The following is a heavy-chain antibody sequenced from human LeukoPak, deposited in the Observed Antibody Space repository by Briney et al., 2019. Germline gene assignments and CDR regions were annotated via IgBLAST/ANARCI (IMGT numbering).Heavy chain of an antibody. CDR2: ISAYNGNT. Sequence: GASVKVSCKASGYTFTGYYMHWVRQAPGQGLEWMGWISAYNGNTNYAQKLQGRVTMTTDTSTSTAYMELRSLRSDDTAVYYCARDQALDIWGQGTMVTVSS. V-gene: IGHV1-18*04. D-gene: IGHD6-6*01. J-gene: IGHJ3*02. CDR1: GYTFTGYY. CDR3: ARDQALDI.